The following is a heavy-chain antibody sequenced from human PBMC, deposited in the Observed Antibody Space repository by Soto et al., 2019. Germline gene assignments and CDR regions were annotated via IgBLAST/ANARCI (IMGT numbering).Heavy chain of an antibody. CDR1: GGTFSSYA. D-gene: IGHD6-6*01. CDR3: ARGEAARSYYYYYYGMDV. Sequence: SVKVSCKASGGTFSSYAISWVRQAPGQGLEWMGGIIPIFGTANYAQKFQGRVTITADESTSTAYMELSSLRSEDTAVYYCARGEAARSYYYYYYGMDVWGQGTTVTVSS. V-gene: IGHV1-69*13. CDR2: IIPIFGTA. J-gene: IGHJ6*02.